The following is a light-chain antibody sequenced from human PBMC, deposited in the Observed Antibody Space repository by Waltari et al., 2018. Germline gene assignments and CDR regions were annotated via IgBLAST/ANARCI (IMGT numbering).Light chain of an antibody. J-gene: IGLJ3*02. CDR1: SSDVGNFLL. Sequence: QSALTQPASVSGSPGQSISISCTGSSSDVGNFLLLSWYQQHPGKAPKVIIYEGNKRPAGLSVRFSGSKSGNTASLTISGLQPDDEADYYCCSYVGGTSWVFGGGTKLTVL. CDR3: CSYVGGTSWV. V-gene: IGLV2-23*01. CDR2: EGN.